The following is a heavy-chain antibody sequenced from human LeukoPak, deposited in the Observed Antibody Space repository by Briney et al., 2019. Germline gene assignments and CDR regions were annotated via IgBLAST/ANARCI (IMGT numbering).Heavy chain of an antibody. J-gene: IGHJ6*03. CDR2: ISVNNGNT. CDR1: GYTFTSYG. Sequence: GASVKVSCKASGYTFTSYGISWVRQAPGQGLEWMGWISVNNGNTNYAQKLQGRVTMTTDTSTSTAYMELRSLRSDDTAVYHCAYLKVDYYYYYYMDVWGKGTTVTVSS. V-gene: IGHV1-18*04. CDR3: AYLKVDYYYYYYMDV. D-gene: IGHD2-15*01.